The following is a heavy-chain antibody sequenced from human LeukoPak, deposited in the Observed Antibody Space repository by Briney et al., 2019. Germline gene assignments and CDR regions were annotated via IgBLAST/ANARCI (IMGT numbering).Heavy chain of an antibody. CDR3: ARGGNFDY. J-gene: IGHJ4*02. CDR2: INPNSGDT. CDR1: GYTFTAYY. Sequence: GASVKVSCKPSGYTFTAYYTHWVRQAPGQGLEWMGWINPNSGDTNYAEKFQGRVTLTRDTSITTAYMELSRLRSDDTAVYYCARGGNFDYRGQGTLVTVSS. V-gene: IGHV1-2*02.